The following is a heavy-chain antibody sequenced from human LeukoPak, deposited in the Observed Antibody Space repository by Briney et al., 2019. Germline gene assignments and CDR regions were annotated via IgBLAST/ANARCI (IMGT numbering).Heavy chain of an antibody. CDR1: GFTFSSYS. J-gene: IGHJ4*02. V-gene: IGHV3-30*02. D-gene: IGHD5-24*01. CDR2: IRYDGSNK. CDR3: AKDRMASVDY. Sequence: PGGSLRLSCAASGFTFSSYSMNWVRQAPGKGLEWVAFIRYDGSNKYYADSVKGRFTISRDNSKNTLYLQMNSLRAEDTAVYYCAKDRMASVDYWGQGTLVTVSS.